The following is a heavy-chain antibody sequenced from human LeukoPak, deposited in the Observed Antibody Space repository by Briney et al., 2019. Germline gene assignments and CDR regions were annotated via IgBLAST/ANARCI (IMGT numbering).Heavy chain of an antibody. D-gene: IGHD6-19*01. Sequence: TGGSLRLSCAVSGLTVSSSYMSWVRQAPGKGLEWVSVLYSGGNTYYADSVKGRFTISRDNSKNTLYLQMNSLRGEDTAVYYCARGHIAVAGFYGAGPSDYWGQGTLVTVSS. CDR1: GLTVSSSY. J-gene: IGHJ4*02. V-gene: IGHV3-53*01. CDR2: LYSGGNT. CDR3: ARGHIAVAGFYGAGPSDY.